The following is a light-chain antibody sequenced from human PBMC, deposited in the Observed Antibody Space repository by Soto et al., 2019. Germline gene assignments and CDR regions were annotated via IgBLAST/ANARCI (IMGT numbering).Light chain of an antibody. Sequence: DIVMTQSPDSLAVSLGERANINCNSSQSVLYRSNNTNYLAWYQQKPGQPPKLLIYWASTRESGVPDRFSGCGSGTDFYITISRLQADYVAVYYCQQYDSTLTFGGGTKVEIK. V-gene: IGKV4-1*01. CDR2: WAS. CDR3: QQYDSTLT. J-gene: IGKJ4*01. CDR1: QSVLYRSNNTNY.